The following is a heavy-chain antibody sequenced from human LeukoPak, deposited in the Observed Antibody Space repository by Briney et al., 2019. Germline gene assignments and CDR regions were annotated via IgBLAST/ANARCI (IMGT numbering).Heavy chain of an antibody. V-gene: IGHV1-8*01. CDR1: GYTFTSYD. D-gene: IGHD3-3*01. Sequence: ASVKVSCKASGYTFTSYDINWVRQATGQGLEWMGWMNPNSGNTGYAQKFQGRVTMTRNTSISTAYMELSSLRFEDTAVYYCARGLRFLEWLPPYDYYYGMDVWGQGTTVTVSS. CDR3: ARGLRFLEWLPPYDYYYGMDV. J-gene: IGHJ6*02. CDR2: MNPNSGNT.